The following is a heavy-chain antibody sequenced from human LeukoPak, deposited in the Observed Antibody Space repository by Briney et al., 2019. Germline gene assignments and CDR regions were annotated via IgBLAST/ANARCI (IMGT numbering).Heavy chain of an antibody. Sequence: GESLKISCKGSGYTFMSYWIGWVRQMPGKGLEWMGIIYPGDSDTRYSPSFQGQVTISADKSISTAYLQWSSLKASDTAMYYCARHTTYYYDSCGYYGYFDYWGQGTLVTVSS. CDR3: ARHTTYYYDSCGYYGYFDY. V-gene: IGHV5-51*01. CDR2: IYPGDSDT. J-gene: IGHJ4*02. CDR1: GYTFMSYW. D-gene: IGHD3-22*01.